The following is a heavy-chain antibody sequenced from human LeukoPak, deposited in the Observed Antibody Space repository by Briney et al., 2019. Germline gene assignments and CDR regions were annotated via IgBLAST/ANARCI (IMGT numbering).Heavy chain of an antibody. CDR2: ISGRGDST. V-gene: IGHV3-23*01. Sequence: QPGGSLRLSCAASGFTFSSYSMNWVRQAPGKGLEWVSEISGRGDSTYFADSVKGRFTISRDNSKNTLYLQMNSLRAEDTAVYYCAKGTGYTVSNCHDYWGQGTLVTVSS. D-gene: IGHD5-18*01. J-gene: IGHJ4*02. CDR1: GFTFSSYS. CDR3: AKGTGYTVSNCHDY.